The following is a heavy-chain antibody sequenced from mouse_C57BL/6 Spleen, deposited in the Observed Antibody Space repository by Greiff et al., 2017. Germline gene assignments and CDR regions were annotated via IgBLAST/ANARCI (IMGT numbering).Heavy chain of an antibody. CDR2: IDPSDSYT. D-gene: IGHD1-1*01. CDR3: ASPHYYGSRPPAY. Sequence: QVQLQQPGAELARPGTSVKLSCKASGYTFTSYWMHLVKQRPGQGLEWIGVIDPSDSYTNYNQKFKGKATLTVVTSSSTAYMQLSSLTSEDSAVYYCASPHYYGSRPPAYWGQGTLVTVSA. J-gene: IGHJ3*01. CDR1: GYTFTSYW. V-gene: IGHV1-59*01.